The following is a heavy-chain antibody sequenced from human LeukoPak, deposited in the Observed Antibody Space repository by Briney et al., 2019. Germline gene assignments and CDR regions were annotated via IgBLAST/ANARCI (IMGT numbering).Heavy chain of an antibody. V-gene: IGHV4-34*01. CDR1: GGSFSGYY. D-gene: IGHD3-10*01. Sequence: PSETLSLTCAVYGGSFSGYYWSWIRQPPGKGLEWIGEINHSGRTNYNPSLKSRVTISVDTPKNQFSLKLSSVTAADTAVYYCARGRYYYGSGSSGNWFDPWGQGTLVTVSS. CDR3: ARGRYYYGSGSSGNWFDP. J-gene: IGHJ5*02. CDR2: INHSGRT.